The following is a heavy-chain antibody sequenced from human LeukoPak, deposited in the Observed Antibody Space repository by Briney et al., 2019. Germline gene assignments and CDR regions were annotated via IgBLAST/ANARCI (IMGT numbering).Heavy chain of an antibody. V-gene: IGHV3-30*18. CDR3: AKPILPRDYGLDY. Sequence: GGSLRLSCAASGFTFSSYDMHWVRQAPGKGLEWVAVVSNDGSNKYYADSVKGRFTISRDNSKNTLSLQMNSLRAEDTAVYYCAKPILPRDYGLDYWGQGTLVTVSS. CDR2: VSNDGSNK. D-gene: IGHD4-17*01. CDR1: GFTFSSYD. J-gene: IGHJ4*02.